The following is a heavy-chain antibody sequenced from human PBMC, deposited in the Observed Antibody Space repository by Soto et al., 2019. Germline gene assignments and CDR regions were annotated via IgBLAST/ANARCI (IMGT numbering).Heavy chain of an antibody. V-gene: IGHV4-59*01. CDR1: GGSISSYY. CDR2: IYYNGST. CDR3: ARDRSDYDILTGYSWGMFDY. D-gene: IGHD3-9*01. J-gene: IGHJ4*02. Sequence: SETLSLTCTVSGGSISSYYWSWIRQPPGKGLEWIGYIYYNGSTNYNPSLKSRVTISVDTSKNQFSLKLSSVTAADTAVYYCARDRSDYDILTGYSWGMFDYWGQGTLVTVSS.